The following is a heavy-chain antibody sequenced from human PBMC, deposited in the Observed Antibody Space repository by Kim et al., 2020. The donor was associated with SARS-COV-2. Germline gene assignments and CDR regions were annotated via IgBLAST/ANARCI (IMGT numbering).Heavy chain of an antibody. D-gene: IGHD3-22*01. CDR3: AKTYYYDSSGYYSEWYFDL. J-gene: IGHJ2*01. V-gene: IGHV3-23*01. CDR1: GFTFSSYA. Sequence: GGSLRLSCAASGFTFSSYAMSWVRQAPGKGLEWVSAISGSGGSTYYADSVKGRFTISRDNSKNTLYLQMNSLRAEDTAVYYCAKTYYYDSSGYYSEWYFDLWGRGTLVTVSS. CDR2: ISGSGGST.